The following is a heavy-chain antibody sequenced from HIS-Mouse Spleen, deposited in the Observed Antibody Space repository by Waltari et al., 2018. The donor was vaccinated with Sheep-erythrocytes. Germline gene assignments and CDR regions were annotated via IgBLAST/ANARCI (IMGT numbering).Heavy chain of an antibody. CDR1: GFSLSNARMG. CDR2: IFSNDEK. Sequence: QVTLKESGPVLVKPTETLTLTCTVSGFSLSNARMGVSWIRQPPGKALEWLAHIFSNDEKSYSTSLKGRLTIAKDTSKSQVVLTMTNMDPVDTATYYCARITSYYDFWSTYNKDYFDYWGQGTLATVSS. J-gene: IGHJ4*02. CDR3: ARITSYYDFWSTYNKDYFDY. D-gene: IGHD3-3*01. V-gene: IGHV2-26*01.